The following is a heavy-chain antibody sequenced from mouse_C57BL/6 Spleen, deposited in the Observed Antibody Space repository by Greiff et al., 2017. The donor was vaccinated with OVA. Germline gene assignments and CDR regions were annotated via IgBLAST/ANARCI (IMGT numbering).Heavy chain of an antibody. J-gene: IGHJ4*01. D-gene: IGHD1-1*01. CDR2: ISSGGDYI. CDR3: TRDDTTVVATEAMDY. CDR1: GFTFSSYA. Sequence: EVKLMESGEGLVKPGGSLKLSCAASGFTFSSYAMSWVRQTPEKRLEWVAYISSGGDYIYYADTVKGRFTISRDNARNTLYLQMSSLKSEDTAMYYCTRDDTTVVATEAMDYWGQGTSVTVSS. V-gene: IGHV5-9-1*02.